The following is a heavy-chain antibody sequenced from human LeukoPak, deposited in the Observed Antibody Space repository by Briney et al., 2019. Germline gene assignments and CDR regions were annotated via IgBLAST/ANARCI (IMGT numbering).Heavy chain of an antibody. V-gene: IGHV1-46*01. CDR1: GYTFSSYY. Sequence: ASVKVSCKASGYTFSSYYMNCVRQAPGQGLEWMGMINPSSGGTNYAQKFQGRVTMTRDTSTSTVYMELSSLRSEDTAVYYCARELYNSIDYWGQGTLVTVSS. CDR3: ARELYNSIDY. D-gene: IGHD1-20*01. J-gene: IGHJ4*02. CDR2: INPSSGGT.